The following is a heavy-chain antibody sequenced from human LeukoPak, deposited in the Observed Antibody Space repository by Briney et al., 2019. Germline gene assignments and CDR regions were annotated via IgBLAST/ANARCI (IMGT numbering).Heavy chain of an antibody. D-gene: IGHD6-6*01. CDR2: ISGDGGST. J-gene: IGHJ4*02. CDR3: AKDISPYSSSCDY. V-gene: IGHV3-43*02. Sequence: GGSLRLSCAASGFTFDDYAMHWVRQAPGKGLERVSLISGDGGSTYYADSVKGRFTISRDNSKNSLYLQMNSLGTEDTALYYCAKDISPYSSSCDYWGQGTLVTVSS. CDR1: GFTFDDYA.